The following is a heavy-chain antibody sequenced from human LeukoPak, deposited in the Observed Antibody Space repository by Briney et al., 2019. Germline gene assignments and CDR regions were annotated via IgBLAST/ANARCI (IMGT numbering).Heavy chain of an antibody. CDR1: GGSISSSSYY. CDR3: ARLIQIMVRRVYWLDP. CDR2: IYYSGST. V-gene: IGHV4-39*01. J-gene: IGHJ5*02. Sequence: SETLSLTCTVSGGSISSSSYYWGWIRQPPGEGLEWIGSIYYSGSTYYNPSLKSRVTISVDTSKNQFSLKLSSVTAADTAVYYCARLIQIMVRRVYWLDPWGQGTLVTVSS. D-gene: IGHD3-10*01.